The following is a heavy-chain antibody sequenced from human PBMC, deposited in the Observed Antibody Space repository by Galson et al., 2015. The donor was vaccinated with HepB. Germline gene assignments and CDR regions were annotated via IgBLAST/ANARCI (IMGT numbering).Heavy chain of an antibody. D-gene: IGHD3-10*01. CDR3: ARDPAGELLHVGRQSPYYYYGMDV. Sequence: SETLSLTCAVSGGSISSSNWWSWVRQPPGKGLEWIGEIYHSESTNYNPSLKSRVTISVDKSKNQFSLKLSSVTAADTAVYYCARDPAGELLHVGRQSPYYYYGMDVWGQGTTVTVSS. J-gene: IGHJ6*02. CDR2: IYHSEST. CDR1: GGSISSSNW. V-gene: IGHV4-4*02.